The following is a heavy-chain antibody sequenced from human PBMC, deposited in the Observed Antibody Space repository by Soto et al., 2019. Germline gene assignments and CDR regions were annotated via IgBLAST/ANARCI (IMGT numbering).Heavy chain of an antibody. Sequence: EVQLVESGGGLVQPGGSLRLSCEASGFTFRNYDMHWVRQGTGKGLEWVSGISAAGDPDYADSVKGRFTISRENAQNSFFLQMNSLRVGDTAVYYCARTDRDFYGLDVWGKGTTVIVSS. J-gene: IGHJ6*04. CDR1: GFTFRNYD. CDR2: ISAAGDP. V-gene: IGHV3-13*05. CDR3: ARTDRDFYGLDV.